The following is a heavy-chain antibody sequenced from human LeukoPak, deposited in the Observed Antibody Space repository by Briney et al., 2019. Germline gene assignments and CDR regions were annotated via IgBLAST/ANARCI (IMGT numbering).Heavy chain of an antibody. J-gene: IGHJ4*02. V-gene: IGHV3-23*01. D-gene: IGHD3-10*01. CDR3: TTVWSYDYGDY. CDR1: GFTFSSYA. Sequence: GGSLRLSCAASGFTFSSYAMSWVRQAPGKGLEWVSAISGSGGSTYYADSVKGRFTISRDNSKNTLYLQMNSLKTEDTAVYYCTTVWSYDYGDYWGQGTLVTVSS. CDR2: ISGSGGST.